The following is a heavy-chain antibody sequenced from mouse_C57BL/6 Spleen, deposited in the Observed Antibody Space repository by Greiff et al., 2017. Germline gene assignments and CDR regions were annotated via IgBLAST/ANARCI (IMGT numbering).Heavy chain of an antibody. CDR2: ISSGGSYT. D-gene: IGHD4-1*01. V-gene: IGHV5-6*01. CDR3: ATGPFDY. J-gene: IGHJ2*01. Sequence: EVHLEESGGDLVKPGGSLKLSCAASGFTFSSYGMSWVRQTPDKRLEWVATISSGGSYTYYPDSVKGRFTISRDNAKNTLYLQMSSLKSEDTAMYYCATGPFDYWGQGTTLTVSS. CDR1: GFTFSSYG.